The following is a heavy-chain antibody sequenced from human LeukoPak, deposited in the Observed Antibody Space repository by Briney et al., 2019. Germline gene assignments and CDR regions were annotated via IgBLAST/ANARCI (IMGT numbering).Heavy chain of an antibody. CDR1: GFTFSSYS. V-gene: IGHV3-21*01. J-gene: IGHJ3*02. Sequence: GGSLRLSCAASGFTFSSYSMNWVRQAPGKGLEWGSSISSSSSYIYYADSVKGRFTISRDNAKNSLYLQMNSLRAEDTAVYYCARRPKTDAFDIWGQGTMVTVSS. CDR3: ARRPKTDAFDI. CDR2: ISSSSSYI.